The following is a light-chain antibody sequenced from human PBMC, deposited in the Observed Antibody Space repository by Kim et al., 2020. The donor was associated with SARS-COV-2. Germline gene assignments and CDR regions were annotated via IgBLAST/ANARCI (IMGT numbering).Light chain of an antibody. V-gene: IGKV3-15*01. CDR2: RAS. CDR1: QNVGNN. J-gene: IGKJ5*01. CDR3: QQYENWPPIT. Sequence: SPGEGVTLSCRASQNVGNNLAWYQLKPGQAPRLLIYRASIRATGIPDNFSGSGSGTEFSLTIGSLQSEDFAVYYCQQYENWPPITFGQGTRLEIK.